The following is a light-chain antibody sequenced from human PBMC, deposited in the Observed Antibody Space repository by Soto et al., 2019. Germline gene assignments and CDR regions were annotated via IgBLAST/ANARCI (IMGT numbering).Light chain of an antibody. CDR1: QSVGSD. J-gene: IGKJ4*01. V-gene: IGKV3-15*01. Sequence: EVVMTQSPATLSVSPGERATLSCRASQSVGSDVAWYQQKPGQAPRLLIWRASTRATGVPARFSGSGSGTKFSLTISSLQSEDFAVYYCQQYNKWPPMTFGGGSKVEIK. CDR2: RAS. CDR3: QQYNKWPPMT.